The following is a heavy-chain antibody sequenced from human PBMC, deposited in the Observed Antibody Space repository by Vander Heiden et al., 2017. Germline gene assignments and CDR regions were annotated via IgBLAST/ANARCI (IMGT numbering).Heavy chain of an antibody. CDR3: ARHDRTTVTTNWFDP. J-gene: IGHJ5*02. D-gene: IGHD4-4*01. CDR1: GGSISSSSYY. CDR2: IYYSGST. V-gene: IGHV4-39*01. Sequence: QLQLQESRPGLVKPSETLSLTCTVSGGSISSSSYYWGWIRQPPGKGVEWIGSIYYSGSTYYNPSLKSRVTISVDTSKTQFSLKLSSVTAADTAVYYCARHDRTTVTTNWFDPWGQGTLVTVSS.